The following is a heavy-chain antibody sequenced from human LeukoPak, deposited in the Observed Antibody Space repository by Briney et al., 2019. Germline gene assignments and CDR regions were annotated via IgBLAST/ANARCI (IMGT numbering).Heavy chain of an antibody. CDR2: MSGSGSST. CDR3: AKDLYDSSGSRYDY. Sequence: GGSLRLSCAVSGFTFSNYAMSWVRQAPGKGLEWVSAMSGSGSSTWYADPVKGRLTISRDNSKNTLFLQMNSLRAEDTAVYYCAKDLYDSSGSRYDYWGQGTLVTASS. V-gene: IGHV3-23*01. CDR1: GFTFSNYA. D-gene: IGHD3-22*01. J-gene: IGHJ4*02.